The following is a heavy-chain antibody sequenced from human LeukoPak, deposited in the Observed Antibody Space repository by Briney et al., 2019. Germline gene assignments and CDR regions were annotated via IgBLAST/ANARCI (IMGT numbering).Heavy chain of an antibody. V-gene: IGHV3-7*01. CDR2: IKQDGSEE. Sequence: GGSLRLSCAASGFSFSSYWMNWVRQAPGKGLEWVANIKQDGSEEYYVDSLKGRFTISRDNAKNSVYLQINNLRADDTAVYHCARGHYSPWDHCFDYWGQGSLVSVSS. J-gene: IGHJ4*02. D-gene: IGHD5-18*01. CDR1: GFSFSSYW. CDR3: ARGHYSPWDHCFDY.